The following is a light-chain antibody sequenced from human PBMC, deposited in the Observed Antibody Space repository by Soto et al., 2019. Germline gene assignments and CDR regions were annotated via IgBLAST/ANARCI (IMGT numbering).Light chain of an antibody. CDR1: SSNIGAGYD. V-gene: IGLV1-40*01. CDR3: QSYDSSLSGSYVV. CDR2: GNS. Sequence: QAVVTQPPSVSGAPGQRVTISCTGSSSNIGAGYDVHWYQQLPGTAPKLLIYGNSNRPSGVPDRFSGSKSGTSASLAITGLQAEYEADYYCQSYDSSLSGSYVVFGGGTKLTVL. J-gene: IGLJ2*01.